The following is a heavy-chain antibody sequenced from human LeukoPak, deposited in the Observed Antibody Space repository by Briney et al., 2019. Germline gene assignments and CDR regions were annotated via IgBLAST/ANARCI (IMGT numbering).Heavy chain of an antibody. CDR1: GYTFTGYY. D-gene: IGHD4-23*01. J-gene: IGHJ5*02. CDR3: ARDNSVEDTAWWFDP. V-gene: IGHV1-46*01. CDR2: INPSGGST. Sequence: ASVKVSCKASGYTFTGYYMHWVRQAPGQGLEWMGIINPSGGSTSYAQKFQGRVTMIRDMSTSTDYVELSSLRSEDTAVYYCARDNSVEDTAWWFDPWGQGTLVTVSS.